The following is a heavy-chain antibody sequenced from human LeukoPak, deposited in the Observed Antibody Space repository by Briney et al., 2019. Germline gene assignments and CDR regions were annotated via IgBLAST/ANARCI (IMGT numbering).Heavy chain of an antibody. V-gene: IGHV1-46*01. CDR2: INPSGGTT. CDR3: ARALPYGSGSQRDNWFDP. D-gene: IGHD3-10*01. Sequence: GASVKVSCKASGYSFTGYYIHWVRQAPGQGLEWMGLINPSGGTTHYAQKFQGRVTMTRDTSRTTVYMELSSLRSEDTAIYYCARALPYGSGSQRDNWFDPWGQGTLVTVSS. CDR1: GYSFTGYY. J-gene: IGHJ5*02.